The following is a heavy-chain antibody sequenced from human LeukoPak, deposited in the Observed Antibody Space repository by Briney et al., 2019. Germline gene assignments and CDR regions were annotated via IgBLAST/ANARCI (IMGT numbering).Heavy chain of an antibody. D-gene: IGHD6-13*01. CDR2: IYYSGST. J-gene: IGHJ4*02. V-gene: IGHV4-59*11. CDR3: ARDQLGYFDY. CDR1: GGSISSHY. Sequence: PSETLSLTCTVSGGSISSHYWSWIRQPPGKGLEWIGYIYYSGSTNYNPSPKSRVTISVDTSKNQFPLKLSSVTAADTAVYYCARDQLGYFDYWGQGTLVTVSS.